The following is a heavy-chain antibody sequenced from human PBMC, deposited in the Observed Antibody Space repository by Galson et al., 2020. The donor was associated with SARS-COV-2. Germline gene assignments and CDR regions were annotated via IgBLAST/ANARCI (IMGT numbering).Heavy chain of an antibody. D-gene: IGHD3-10*01. CDR2: INHSGST. Sequence: SETLSLTCAVYGGSFSGYYWSWIRQPPGKGLEWIGEINHSGSTNYNPSLKSRVTISVDTSKNQFSLKLSSVTAADTAVYYCARRSYYYGSGSPRGWFDPWGQGTLVTVSS. J-gene: IGHJ5*02. CDR3: ARRSYYYGSGSPRGWFDP. CDR1: GGSFSGYY. V-gene: IGHV4-34*01.